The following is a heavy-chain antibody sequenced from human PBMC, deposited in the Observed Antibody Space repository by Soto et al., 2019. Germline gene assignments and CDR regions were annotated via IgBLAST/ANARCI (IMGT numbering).Heavy chain of an antibody. J-gene: IGHJ4*02. CDR3: AKDRNYPRDQFHN. V-gene: IGHV3-23*01. CDR2: ISANGQGI. Sequence: SGGSLRLSCAASGFTFNNYAMSWVRQAPGKGLEWVSAISANGQGIYYADSVKGRFIISRDSSKNTVFLHMDSLTAEDTAVYYCAKDRNYPRDQFHNWGQGTLFTVSS. CDR1: GFTFNNYA. D-gene: IGHD1-7*01.